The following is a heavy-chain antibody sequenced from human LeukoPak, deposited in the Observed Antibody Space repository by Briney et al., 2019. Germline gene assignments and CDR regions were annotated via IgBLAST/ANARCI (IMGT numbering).Heavy chain of an antibody. CDR3: AKGLYYYDSSGPGY. CDR2: ISGSGGST. J-gene: IGHJ4*02. Sequence: GGSLRLSCAASGFTFSSYAMSWVRQAPGKGLEWVSAISGSGGSTYYADSVKGRFTISRDNSKNTLYLQMNSLRAEDTAVYYCAKGLYYYDSSGPGYWGQGTLVTVSS. V-gene: IGHV3-23*01. D-gene: IGHD3-22*01. CDR1: GFTFSSYA.